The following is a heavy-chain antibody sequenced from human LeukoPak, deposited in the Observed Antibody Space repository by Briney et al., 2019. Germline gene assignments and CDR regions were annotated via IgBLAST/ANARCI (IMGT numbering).Heavy chain of an antibody. CDR1: GGSISSSSYY. J-gene: IGHJ2*01. D-gene: IGHD5-18*01. CDR2: IYYSGST. Sequence: PSETLSLTCTVSGGSISSSSYYWSWIRQPPGQGLEWIGYIYYSGSTNYNPSLKSRVTISVDTSKNQFSLKLSSVTAADTAVYYCARTGGVGYSYGSQPWYFDLWGRGTLVTVSS. V-gene: IGHV4-61*05. CDR3: ARTGGVGYSYGSQPWYFDL.